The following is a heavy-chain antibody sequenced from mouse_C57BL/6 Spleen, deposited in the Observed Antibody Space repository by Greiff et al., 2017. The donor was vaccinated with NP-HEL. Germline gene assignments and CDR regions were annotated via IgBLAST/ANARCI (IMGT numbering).Heavy chain of an antibody. V-gene: IGHV1-69*01. Sequence: QVQLQQPGAELVMPGASVKLSCKASGYTFTSYWMHWVKQRPGQGLEWIGEIDPSDSYTNYNQKFKGKSTLTVDKSSSTAYMQLSSLTSEDSAVYYCARLYYYGSRRVYFDYWGQGTTLTVSS. CDR1: GYTFTSYW. J-gene: IGHJ2*01. D-gene: IGHD1-1*01. CDR3: ARLYYYGSRRVYFDY. CDR2: IDPSDSYT.